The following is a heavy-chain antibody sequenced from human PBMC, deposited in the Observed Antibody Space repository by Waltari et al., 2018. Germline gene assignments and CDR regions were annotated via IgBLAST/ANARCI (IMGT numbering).Heavy chain of an antibody. V-gene: IGHV3-30-3*01. Sequence: QVQLVESGGGVVQPGRSLRLSCAASGFTFSSYAMHWVRQAPGKGLEWVAVISYDGSNKYYADSVKGRFTISRDNSKNTLYLQMNSLRAEDTAVYYCARDLGRDAEDYWGQGTLVTVSS. D-gene: IGHD2-15*01. CDR3: ARDLGRDAEDY. CDR2: ISYDGSNK. CDR1: GFTFSSYA. J-gene: IGHJ4*02.